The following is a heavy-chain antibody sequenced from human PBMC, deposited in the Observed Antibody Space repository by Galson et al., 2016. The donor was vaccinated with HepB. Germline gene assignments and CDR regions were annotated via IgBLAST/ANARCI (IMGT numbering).Heavy chain of an antibody. D-gene: IGHD3-10*01. J-gene: IGHJ4*02. CDR3: ARAAYGSVDK. CDR2: IYYGGST. V-gene: IGHV4-59*01. CDR1: GGSITNYY. Sequence: SETLSLTCSVSGGSITNYYWSWIRQPPGKGLEWIGYIYYGGSTNYNPSLKSRLTISIDTSKNQFSLKVSPVTAADTAVYYCARAAYGSVDKWGQGTLVTVSS.